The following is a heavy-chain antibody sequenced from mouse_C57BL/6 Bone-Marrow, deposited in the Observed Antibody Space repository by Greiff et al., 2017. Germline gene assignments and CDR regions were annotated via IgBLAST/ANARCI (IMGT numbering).Heavy chain of an antibody. CDR1: GYTFTSYW. CDR3: ASGSNYCAWFAY. Sequence: QVQLQQPGAELVKPGASVKLSCKASGYTFTSYWMQWVKQRPGQGLEWIGEIDPSDSYTNYNQKFKGKATLTADTSSNTAYLQLSSLTSEDTAIYYCASGSNYCAWFAYWGQGTLVTVSA. D-gene: IGHD2-5*01. J-gene: IGHJ3*01. CDR2: IDPSDSYT. V-gene: IGHV1-50*01.